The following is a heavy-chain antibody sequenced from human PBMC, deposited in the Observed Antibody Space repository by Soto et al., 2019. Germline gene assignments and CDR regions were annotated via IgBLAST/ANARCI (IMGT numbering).Heavy chain of an antibody. CDR2: ISGSGGTT. V-gene: IGHV3-23*01. CDR3: AKTANGWFSAFDI. D-gene: IGHD6-19*01. Sequence: GGSLRLSCSASGFTFSSYAMSWVRQAPGKGLEWVSAISGSGGTTYYADSVKGRFTFSRDNSKNTLYLQMNSLRAEDTAVYYCAKTANGWFSAFDIWGQGTMVTVSS. J-gene: IGHJ3*02. CDR1: GFTFSSYA.